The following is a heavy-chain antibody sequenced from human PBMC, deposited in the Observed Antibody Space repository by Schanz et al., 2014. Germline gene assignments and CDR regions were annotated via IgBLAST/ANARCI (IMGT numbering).Heavy chain of an antibody. D-gene: IGHD1-26*01. V-gene: IGHV3-21*03. CDR2: ISSRSSHI. CDR3: ARGGSGSHYHLDY. J-gene: IGHJ4*02. CDR1: GFTASSHS. Sequence: EVQLVESGGGLVQPGGSLRLSCGVSGFTASSHSMNWVRQAPGKGLEWVSSISSRSSHIYYADSMKGRFTVSRDNAENALYLQMNSLRAEDTGLYFCARGGSGSHYHLDYWGQGTLVTVSS.